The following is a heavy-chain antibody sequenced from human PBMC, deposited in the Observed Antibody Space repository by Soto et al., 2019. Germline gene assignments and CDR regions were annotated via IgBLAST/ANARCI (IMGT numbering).Heavy chain of an antibody. CDR3: ARYPTFSLTCHYYGMDV. CDR1: GYTFTTYY. J-gene: IGHJ6*02. V-gene: IGHV1-46*01. Sequence: QVQLVQSGAEVKKPGASVKISCKASGYTFTTYYLHWVRQAPGQGLEWMGIINPDTGSTSSAQNFRGRVSVTRDTSTGTVYMELYSLSSEATAVYYCARYPTFSLTCHYYGMDVWGQGTTVTVSS. CDR2: INPDTGST.